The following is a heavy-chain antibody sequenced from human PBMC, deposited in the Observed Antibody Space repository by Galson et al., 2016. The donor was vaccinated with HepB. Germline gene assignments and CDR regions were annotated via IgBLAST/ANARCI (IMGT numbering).Heavy chain of an antibody. D-gene: IGHD6-19*01. CDR1: GITFSRYW. CDR3: ARLSLVSAGTVDY. J-gene: IGHJ4*02. CDR2: IKNDGTTT. V-gene: IGHV3-74*01. Sequence: LRLSCAASGITFSRYWMHWVRQAPGKGLVWGPHIKNDGTTTNYADSVTGRFIISRENAKNTLYLQMHSLRAEDTAVYYCARLSLVSAGTVDYWGQGTLVVVSS.